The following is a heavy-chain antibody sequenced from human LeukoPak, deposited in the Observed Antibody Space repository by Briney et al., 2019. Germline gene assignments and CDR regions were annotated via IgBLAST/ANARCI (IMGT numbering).Heavy chain of an antibody. CDR1: GFTFSNYW. CDR3: ARHGGSGLDDMFDI. D-gene: IGHD3-10*01. J-gene: IGHJ3*02. V-gene: IGHV3-7*01. CDR2: IKEDGSEK. Sequence: PGGSLRLSCAASGFTFSNYWMTWVRQAPGKGLEWVANIKEDGSEKYYVDSVKGRFTIARDNAKSSMYLHTNILRAEDTAVYYCARHGGSGLDDMFDIWGQGTMVTVSS.